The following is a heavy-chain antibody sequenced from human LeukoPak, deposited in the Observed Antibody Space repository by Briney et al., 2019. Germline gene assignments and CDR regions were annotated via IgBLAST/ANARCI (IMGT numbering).Heavy chain of an antibody. D-gene: IGHD2-15*01. Sequence: GGSLRLSCAASGFTFSNYGMHWVRQAPGKGLEWVAGILYDGSNKYYGDSVKGRFTISRDNAKNSLYLQMNSLRAEDTAVYYCARGRDSEIWGQGTMVTVSS. CDR2: ILYDGSNK. CDR1: GFTFSNYG. V-gene: IGHV3-30*03. J-gene: IGHJ3*02. CDR3: ARGRDSEI.